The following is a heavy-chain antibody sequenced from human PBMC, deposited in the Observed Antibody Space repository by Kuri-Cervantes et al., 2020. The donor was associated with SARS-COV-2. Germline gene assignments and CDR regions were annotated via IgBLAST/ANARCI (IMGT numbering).Heavy chain of an antibody. Sequence: SCKASGGTFSSYAMHWVRQAPGKGLEWVAVISYDGSNKYYADSVKGRFTISRDNSKNTLYLQMNSLRAEDTAVYYCAREISQSIAAAGTPLDYWGQGTLVTVSS. V-gene: IGHV3-30-3*01. CDR3: AREISQSIAAAGTPLDY. D-gene: IGHD6-13*01. J-gene: IGHJ4*02. CDR2: ISYDGSNK. CDR1: GGTFSSYA.